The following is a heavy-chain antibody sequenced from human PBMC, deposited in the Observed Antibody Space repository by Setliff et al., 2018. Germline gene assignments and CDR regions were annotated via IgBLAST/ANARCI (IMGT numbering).Heavy chain of an antibody. D-gene: IGHD3-3*01. CDR2: INHTGTT. V-gene: IGHV4-34*01. J-gene: IGHJ6*04. CDR1: GGTFSYYY. CDR3: ARMTGFLYMDV. Sequence: SETLSLTCAASGGTFSYYYWTWIRQPPGKGLEWVGEINHTGTTKYNPSLQSRVTISIDTSKDQFSLTVTSVTAADTAVYYCARMTGFLYMDVWGKGTPVTVSS.